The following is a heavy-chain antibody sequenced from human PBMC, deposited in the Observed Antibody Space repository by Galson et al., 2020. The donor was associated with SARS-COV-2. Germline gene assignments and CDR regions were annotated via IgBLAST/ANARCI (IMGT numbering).Heavy chain of an antibody. D-gene: IGHD2-21*02. CDR3: SRDEAAYCGGDCYWRPFFDQ. V-gene: IGHV3-49*03. Sequence: GESLKISCTTSGFSFGDFAVSWFRQAPGKGLESVGFIRSKAYGETTEYAASVKGRFIISRDDSKSIAYLQMNTLKTEDTAVYYCSRDEAAYCGGDCYWRPFFDQWGQGTLVTVAS. J-gene: IGHJ4*02. CDR1: GFSFGDFA. CDR2: IRSKAYGETT.